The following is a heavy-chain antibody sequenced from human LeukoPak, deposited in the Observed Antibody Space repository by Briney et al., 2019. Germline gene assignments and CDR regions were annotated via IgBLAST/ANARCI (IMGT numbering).Heavy chain of an antibody. D-gene: IGHD3-10*01. CDR3: AKDIKDYYYGMDV. J-gene: IGHJ6*02. CDR1: GFTFRSYG. V-gene: IGHV3-30*18. Sequence: GRSLRLSCAASGFTFRSYGMHWVRQAPGKGPEWVAVISHDGSNKYYADSVKGRFTIPRDNSKNTLYLQMNSLRAEDTAVYYCAKDIKDYYYGMDVWGQGTTVTVSS. CDR2: ISHDGSNK.